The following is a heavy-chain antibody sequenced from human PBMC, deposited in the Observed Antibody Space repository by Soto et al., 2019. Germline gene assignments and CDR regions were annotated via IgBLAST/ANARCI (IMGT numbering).Heavy chain of an antibody. D-gene: IGHD3-3*01. Sequence: PGESLKISCKGSGYSFTSYWIGWVRQMPGKGLEWMGIIYPGDSDTRYSPSFQGQVTISADKSISTAYLQWSSLKASDTAMYYCARQGPTTIFGVAYDNWFDPWGQGTLVTVSS. J-gene: IGHJ5*02. CDR3: ARQGPTTIFGVAYDNWFDP. V-gene: IGHV5-51*01. CDR1: GYSFTSYW. CDR2: IYPGDSDT.